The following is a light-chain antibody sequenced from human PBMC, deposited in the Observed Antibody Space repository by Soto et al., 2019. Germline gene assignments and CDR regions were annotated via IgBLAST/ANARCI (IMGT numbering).Light chain of an antibody. CDR1: ESLFGF. Sequence: DIVLTQSPATLSVSPGDTVTLSCRASESLFGFLAWYQQKPGQAPRLLMYGVSTRATGIPARFSGGGSATDFTLTISSLQSEDSACDVCQSYNDWPFASGLGTRLEI. J-gene: IGKJ2*01. V-gene: IGKV3-15*01. CDR3: QSYNDWPFA. CDR2: GVS.